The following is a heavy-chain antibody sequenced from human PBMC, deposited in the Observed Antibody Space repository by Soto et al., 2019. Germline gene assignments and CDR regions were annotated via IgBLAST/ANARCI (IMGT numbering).Heavy chain of an antibody. CDR1: GFTFSSYA. D-gene: IGHD3-10*01. CDR2: ISGSGGST. CDR3: ANSHLYGSGFHDAFDI. V-gene: IGHV3-23*01. Sequence: GGSLRLSCAASGFTFSSYAMSWVRQAPGKGLEWVSAISGSGGSTYYADSGKGRFTTSSKNSKNTLYLQMTSLRAEDTAVYYCANSHLYGSGFHDAFDIWGQGTMVTVSS. J-gene: IGHJ3*02.